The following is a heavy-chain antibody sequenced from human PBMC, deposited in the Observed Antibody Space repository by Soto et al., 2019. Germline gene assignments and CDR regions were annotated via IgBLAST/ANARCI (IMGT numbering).Heavy chain of an antibody. CDR1: GGSISSGGYY. Sequence: PSETLSLTCTVSGGSISSGGYYWSWIRQHPGKGLEWIGYIYYSGSTYYNPSLKSRVTISVDTSKNQFSLKLSSVTAADTAVYYCASLGNWAADDFDIWGQGTMVTVSS. CDR3: ASLGNWAADDFDI. J-gene: IGHJ3*02. V-gene: IGHV4-31*03. CDR2: IYYSGST. D-gene: IGHD7-27*01.